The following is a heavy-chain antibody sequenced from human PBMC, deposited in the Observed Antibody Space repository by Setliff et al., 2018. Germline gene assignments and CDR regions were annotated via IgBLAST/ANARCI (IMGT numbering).Heavy chain of an antibody. Sequence: PGESLKTSCKGSGYSFSTCWIGWVRQMPGKGLEWMGIIYPGDSITRYSPSFQGQVTISVDKSINTAYLQWSSLRASDTAIYYCARHPYYYGSGTYLDNNNRWFDPWGQGTLVTVSS. D-gene: IGHD3-10*01. CDR1: GYSFSTCW. CDR2: IYPGDSIT. V-gene: IGHV5-51*01. J-gene: IGHJ5*02. CDR3: ARHPYYYGSGTYLDNNNRWFDP.